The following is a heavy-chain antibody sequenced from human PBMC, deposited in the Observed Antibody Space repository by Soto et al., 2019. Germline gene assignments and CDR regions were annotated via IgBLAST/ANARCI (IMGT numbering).Heavy chain of an antibody. CDR1: GFTFSRYG. V-gene: IGHV3-30*18. Sequence: GGSLRLSCAASGFTFSRYGMHWVRQAPGKGLEWVAVISYDGNDKHYEDSVKGRFTISRDNSKNTLSLQMNSLRAEDTAVYYCEKDGELAAAGYYFDYWGQGALVTVYS. CDR3: EKDGELAAAGYYFDY. J-gene: IGHJ4*02. D-gene: IGHD6-13*01. CDR2: ISYDGNDK.